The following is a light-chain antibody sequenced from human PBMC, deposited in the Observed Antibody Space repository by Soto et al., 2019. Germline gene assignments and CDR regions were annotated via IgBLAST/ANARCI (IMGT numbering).Light chain of an antibody. CDR3: QQYGSSPST. Sequence: EIVLTQSPATLSVSPGERATLSCRASQSVNQKLGWYQQKPGQAPRLLIFGASIRATGIPDRFSGSGSGTDFTLTISGLEPEDFAVYYCQQYGSSPSTFGQGTKVEIK. J-gene: IGKJ1*01. CDR1: QSVNQK. CDR2: GAS. V-gene: IGKV3-20*01.